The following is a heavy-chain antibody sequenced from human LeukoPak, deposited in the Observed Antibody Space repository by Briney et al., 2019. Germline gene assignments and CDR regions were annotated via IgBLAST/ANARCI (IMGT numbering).Heavy chain of an antibody. V-gene: IGHV1-69*13. CDR3: AREGGSYYGSQYDY. CDR2: IIPIFGTA. D-gene: IGHD1-26*01. CDR1: GGTFSSYA. J-gene: IGHJ4*02. Sequence: ASVKVSCKASGGTFSSYAISWVRQAPGQGLERMGGIIPIFGTANYAQKFQGRVTITADESTSTAYMELSSLRSEDTAVYYCAREGGSYYGSQYDYWGQGTLVTVSS.